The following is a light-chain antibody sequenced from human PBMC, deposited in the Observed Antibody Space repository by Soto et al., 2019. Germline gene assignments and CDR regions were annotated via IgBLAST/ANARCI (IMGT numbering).Light chain of an antibody. CDR3: FSYAGAGTFV. CDR1: SSDVGSYNL. J-gene: IGLJ1*01. CDR2: EVN. V-gene: IGLV2-23*02. Sequence: QSVLTQPASVSGSPGQSITISCTGTSSDVGSYNLVSWFQQHPGKAPKLFIYEVNRRPSGVSDRLSGSKSANTASLTISGLRAEDEADYYCFSYAGAGTFVFGTGTKVTVL.